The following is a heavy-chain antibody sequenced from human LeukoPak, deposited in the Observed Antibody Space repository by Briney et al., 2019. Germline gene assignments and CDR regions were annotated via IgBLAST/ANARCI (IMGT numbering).Heavy chain of an antibody. D-gene: IGHD6-19*01. Sequence: GGSLRLSCAASGFTFSSYAMSWVRQAPGKGLEWVSAISGSGGSTYYADSVKGRFTISRDNSKNTLYLQMNSLRAEYTAVYYCAKELSSGWYVPEDYFDYWGQGTLVTVSS. CDR1: GFTFSSYA. J-gene: IGHJ4*02. V-gene: IGHV3-23*01. CDR3: AKELSSGWYVPEDYFDY. CDR2: ISGSGGST.